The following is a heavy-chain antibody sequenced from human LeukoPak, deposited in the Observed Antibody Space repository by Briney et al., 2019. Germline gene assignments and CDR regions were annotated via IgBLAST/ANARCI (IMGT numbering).Heavy chain of an antibody. J-gene: IGHJ4*02. CDR1: GFPFIEYS. CDR3: ARDHNYAFDN. D-gene: IGHD1-1*01. Sequence: GGSLRLSCTASGFPFIEYSMNWVRQAPGKGPEWISYIGIDSGNTKYADSVRGRFTISADKANNSLYLQMNSLRVEDTAVYYCARDHNYAFDNWGQGTLVSVAS. V-gene: IGHV3-11*06. CDR2: IGIDSGNT.